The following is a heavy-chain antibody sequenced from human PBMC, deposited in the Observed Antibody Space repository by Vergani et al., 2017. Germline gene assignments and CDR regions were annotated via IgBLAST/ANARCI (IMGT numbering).Heavy chain of an antibody. CDR1: GYSFTSYW. J-gene: IGHJ4*02. Sequence: EVQLVQSGAEVKKPGESLKISCTGSGYSFTSYWIGWVRQMPGKGLEWMWIIYPGDSDTRYSPSFQGQVTISADKSISTAYLQWSSLKASDTAMYYCARQGPLVGAPGGVDYWGQGTLVTVSS. CDR2: IYPGDSDT. D-gene: IGHD1-26*01. V-gene: IGHV5-51*01. CDR3: ARQGPLVGAPGGVDY.